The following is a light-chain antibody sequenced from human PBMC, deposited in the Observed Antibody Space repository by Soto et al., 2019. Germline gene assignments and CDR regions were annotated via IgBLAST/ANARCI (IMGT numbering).Light chain of an antibody. CDR1: HSLLHITGETF. V-gene: IGKV2D-29*02. CDR2: EVS. Sequence: DVVMTQTQLSLSVAPGQPASISCKSSHSLLHITGETFLFWYLQKPGQSPQLLIYEVSTRVSGVPDRFSGSGSGTDFTLEISRVETDDVGIYYCMQSTQLPPPFGQGTRLEV. J-gene: IGKJ5*01. CDR3: MQSTQLPPP.